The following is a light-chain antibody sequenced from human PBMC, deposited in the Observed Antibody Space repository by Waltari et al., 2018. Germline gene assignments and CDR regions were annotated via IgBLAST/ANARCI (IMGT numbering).Light chain of an antibody. J-gene: IGKJ1*01. CDR3: QQYNTYSTWT. CDR1: QSISSW. Sequence: DIQMTQSPSTLSASVGDRVTITCRASQSISSWLAWYQQKPGKAPNLLIYKASSSQSGVPSRFSGSGSGTEFTLTISSLQPDDFATYYCQQYNTYSTWTFGQGTKVEVK. V-gene: IGKV1-5*03. CDR2: KAS.